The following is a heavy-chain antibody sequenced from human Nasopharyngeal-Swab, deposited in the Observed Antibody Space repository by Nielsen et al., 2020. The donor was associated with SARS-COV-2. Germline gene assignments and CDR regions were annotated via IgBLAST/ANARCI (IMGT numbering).Heavy chain of an antibody. CDR3: ARDLIVIVPAARGGMDV. D-gene: IGHD2-2*01. J-gene: IGHJ6*02. CDR2: ISAYNGNT. CDR1: GYTFISYG. Sequence: SVPVSRKASGYTFISYGISWVRQARGQGLEWMGWISAYNGNTNYTQKLQGRATMTTDTSTSTAYMELRRLSSDDTAVYYCARDLIVIVPAARGGMDVWGQGTTVTVSS. V-gene: IGHV1-18*01.